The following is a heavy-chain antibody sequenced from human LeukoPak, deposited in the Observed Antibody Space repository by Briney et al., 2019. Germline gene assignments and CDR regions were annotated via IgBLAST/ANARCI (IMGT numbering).Heavy chain of an antibody. Sequence: HSQTLSLTCAISGDSFSSNSAAWNWIRQSPSRGLEWLVRTYYRSKLYNDYAVSVKSRITINPDTSKNQFSLQLNSVTPEDTAVYYCARDGAIAVADYYYMDVWGKGTTVTISS. CDR2: TYYRSKLYN. CDR1: GDSFSSNSAA. V-gene: IGHV6-1*01. J-gene: IGHJ6*03. D-gene: IGHD6-19*01. CDR3: ARDGAIAVADYYYMDV.